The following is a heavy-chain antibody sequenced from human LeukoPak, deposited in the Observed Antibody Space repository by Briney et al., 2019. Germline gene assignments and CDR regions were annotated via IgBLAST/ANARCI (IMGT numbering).Heavy chain of an antibody. CDR1: GFTFSSYW. J-gene: IGHJ4*02. Sequence: GGSLRLSCAASGFTFSSYWMSWVRQAPGKGLEWVANIKEGGSEKYYVDSVKGRFTISRDNAKNSLYLQMNSLRAEDTAVYYCARTTVTTFYYFDYWGQGALVTVSS. CDR2: IKEGGSEK. V-gene: IGHV3-7*01. D-gene: IGHD4-17*01. CDR3: ARTTVTTFYYFDY.